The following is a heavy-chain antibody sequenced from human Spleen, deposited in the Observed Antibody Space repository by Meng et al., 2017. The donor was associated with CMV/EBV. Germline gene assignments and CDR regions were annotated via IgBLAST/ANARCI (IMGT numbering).Heavy chain of an antibody. CDR1: GFTFSSYS. CDR3: ARGLAFSIAARLDY. D-gene: IGHD6-6*01. V-gene: IGHV3-30-3*01. CDR2: ISYDGNNR. Sequence: GESLKISCAASGFTFSSYSMHWVRQAPGKGLEWVAVISYDGNNRYYGDSVKGRFTVSRDNSKNTLYLQKNSLKTEDTAVYYCARGLAFSIAARLDYWGQGTLVTVSS. J-gene: IGHJ4*02.